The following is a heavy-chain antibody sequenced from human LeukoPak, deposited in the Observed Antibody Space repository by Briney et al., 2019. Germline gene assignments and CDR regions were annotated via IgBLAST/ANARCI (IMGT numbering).Heavy chain of an antibody. CDR1: GYTFTGYC. J-gene: IGHJ5*01. Sequence: ASVKVSCKASGYTFTGYCMHWVRQAPGQGLEWMGWINPNRGGTNYAQKFQGRVTLTRDTSISTAYMELSGLRSDDTAVYYCARVPAVDDENWFDPWGQGTLVNVSS. CDR2: INPNRGGT. D-gene: IGHD5-12*01. V-gene: IGHV1-2*02. CDR3: ARVPAVDDENWFDP.